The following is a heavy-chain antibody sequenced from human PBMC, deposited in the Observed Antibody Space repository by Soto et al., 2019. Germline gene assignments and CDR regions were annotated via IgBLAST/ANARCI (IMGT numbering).Heavy chain of an antibody. V-gene: IGHV5-10-1*01. D-gene: IGHD3-3*01. J-gene: IGHJ4*02. CDR2: IDPSDSYT. CDR1: GYSFTSYW. CDR3: ARRDFWSGYQNDY. Sequence: GESLKISCRGSGYSFTSYWISWVRQMPGKGLEWMGRIDPSDSYTNYSPSFQGHVTISADKSISTAYLQWSSLKASDTAMYYCARRDFWSGYQNDYWGQGTLVTVSS.